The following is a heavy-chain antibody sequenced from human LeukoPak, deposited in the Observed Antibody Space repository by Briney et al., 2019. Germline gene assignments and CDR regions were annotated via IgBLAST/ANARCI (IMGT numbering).Heavy chain of an antibody. CDR2: INHSGST. V-gene: IGHV4-34*01. D-gene: IGHD3-10*01. Sequence: SETLSLTCAVYGGSFSGYYWSWIRQPPGKGLEWIGEINHSGSTNYNPSLKSRVTISVDTSKNQFSLKLSSVTAADTAVYYCARGSPSDTMEDWFDPWGQGTLVTVSS. J-gene: IGHJ5*02. CDR1: GGSFSGYY. CDR3: ARGSPSDTMEDWFDP.